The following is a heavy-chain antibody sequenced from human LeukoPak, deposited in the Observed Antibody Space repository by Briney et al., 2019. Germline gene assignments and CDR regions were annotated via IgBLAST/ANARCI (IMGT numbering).Heavy chain of an antibody. CDR2: ISAYNGNT. CDR1: GYTFTSYG. D-gene: IGHD3-3*01. Sequence: GASVKVSCKASGYTFTSYGISWVRQAPGQGLEWMGWISAYNGNTNYAQKLQGRVTMTTDTSTSTAYMELSSLRSEDTAVYYCARGIVRFGVVIAYDYWGQGTLVTVSS. CDR3: ARGIVRFGVVIAYDY. J-gene: IGHJ4*02. V-gene: IGHV1-18*01.